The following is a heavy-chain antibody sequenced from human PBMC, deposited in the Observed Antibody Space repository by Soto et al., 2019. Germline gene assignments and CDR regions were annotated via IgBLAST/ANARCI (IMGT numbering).Heavy chain of an antibody. Sequence: ESGGGVVQPGRSLRLSCAASGFTFSSYAMHWVRQAPGKGLEWVAGISYDGSNKYYADSVKGRFTISRDNSKNTLYLQMNSLRAEDTAVYYCARGYYDFWSGYNDYGMDVWGQGTTVTVSS. CDR2: ISYDGSNK. V-gene: IGHV3-30-3*01. CDR1: GFTFSSYA. CDR3: ARGYYDFWSGYNDYGMDV. J-gene: IGHJ6*02. D-gene: IGHD3-3*01.